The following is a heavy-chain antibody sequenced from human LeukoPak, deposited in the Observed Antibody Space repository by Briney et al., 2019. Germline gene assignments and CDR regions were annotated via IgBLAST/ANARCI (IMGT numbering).Heavy chain of an antibody. CDR3: ARGYGWVDY. CDR2: IKQDGSDK. J-gene: IGHJ4*02. D-gene: IGHD5-18*01. Sequence: PGGSLRLSCAASGFSFSGYWMTWVRQAPGKGLEWVAHIKQDGSDKFYVDSVKDRFTISRDNTKSSLYLQMNSLRAEDTAVYYCARGYGWVDYWGQGTLVSVSS. CDR1: GFSFSGYW. V-gene: IGHV3-7*05.